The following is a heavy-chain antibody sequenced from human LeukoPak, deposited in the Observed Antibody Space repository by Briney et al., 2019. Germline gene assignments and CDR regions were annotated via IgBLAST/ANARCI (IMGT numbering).Heavy chain of an antibody. D-gene: IGHD2-2*01. Sequence: APVKVSCKASGYTFTSYGISWARQSPGQGLEGRGWISAYKGNTNYAQKLQGRVTMTTDTSTSTAYMELRSLRSDDTAVYYCARGDCSSTSCYVGDAFDIWGQGTMVTVSS. CDR2: ISAYKGNT. CDR3: ARGDCSSTSCYVGDAFDI. V-gene: IGHV1-18*01. J-gene: IGHJ3*02. CDR1: GYTFTSYG.